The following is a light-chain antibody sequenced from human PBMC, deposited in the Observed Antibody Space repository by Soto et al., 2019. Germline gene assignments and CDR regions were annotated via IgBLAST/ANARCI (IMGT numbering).Light chain of an antibody. CDR2: VNSDGSH. CDR1: SGHSNYA. J-gene: IGLJ3*02. CDR3: QTWGTGIHV. Sequence: QPVLTQSPSASASLGASVKVTCTLSSGHSNYAIAWHQQQPEKGPRYLMKVNSDGSHTKGDGIPDRFSGSSSGAERYLTISSLQSEDEANYYCQTWGTGIHVFGGGTKLPVL. V-gene: IGLV4-69*01.